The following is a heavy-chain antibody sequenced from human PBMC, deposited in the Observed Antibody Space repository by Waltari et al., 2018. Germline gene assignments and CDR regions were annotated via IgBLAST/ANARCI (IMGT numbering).Heavy chain of an antibody. CDR1: GGSISSSSYF. CDR3: ARDSPCYDFWSGYSCFNFFDP. J-gene: IGHJ5*02. V-gene: IGHV4-39*07. CDR2: IDKSGPT. Sequence: QLQLQESGPGLVKPSETLSLTCTVSGGSISSSSYFWGWIRQTPGKGLEWIGTIDKSGPTYYNPSLKSRVTVSVDMSTNQFSLQLSSVSAADTAVYYCARDSPCYDFWSGYSCFNFFDPWGQGVPVTVSS. D-gene: IGHD3-3*01.